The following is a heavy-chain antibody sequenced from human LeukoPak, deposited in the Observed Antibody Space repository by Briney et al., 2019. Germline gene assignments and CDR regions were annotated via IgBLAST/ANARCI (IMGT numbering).Heavy chain of an antibody. Sequence: PGGSLRLSCAASGFTFSSYAMHWVRQAPGKGLEWVAVISYDGSNKYYADSVKGRFTISRDNSKNTLYLQMNSLRSEDTAVYYCARVIVGASDYWGQGTLVTVSS. D-gene: IGHD1-26*01. CDR2: ISYDGSNK. J-gene: IGHJ4*02. CDR1: GFTFSSYA. V-gene: IGHV3-30-3*01. CDR3: ARVIVGASDY.